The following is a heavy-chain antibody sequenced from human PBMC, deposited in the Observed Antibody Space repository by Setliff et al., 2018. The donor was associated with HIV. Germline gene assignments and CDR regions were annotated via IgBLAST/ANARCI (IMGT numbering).Heavy chain of an antibody. CDR1: GASIRGHY. V-gene: IGHV4-59*08. CDR3: ARSLVPSGYYYGRHAFDI. D-gene: IGHD3-22*01. J-gene: IGHJ3*02. Sequence: PSETLSLTCSVSGASIRGHYWSWIRQSPGKGLAWIGNIYYSGNTNYNPSFKSRVTISVDTSKNQFSLRVNSVTAADTAVYYCARSLVPSGYYYGRHAFDIWGQGTKVTVSS. CDR2: IYYSGNT.